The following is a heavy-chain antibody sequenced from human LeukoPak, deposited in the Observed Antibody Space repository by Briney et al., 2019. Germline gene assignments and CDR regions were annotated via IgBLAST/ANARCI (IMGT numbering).Heavy chain of an antibody. V-gene: IGHV4-39*07. J-gene: IGHJ1*01. CDR2: IFYSGST. CDR1: GGSISSSNYY. CDR3: ARDRFSFSVVGH. D-gene: IGHD2-15*01. Sequence: SETLSLTCSVSGGSISSSNYYWGWIRQPPGKGLEWIGYIFYSGSTYYNPSLKSRVTISVDTSKNQFSLKLSSVTAADTAVYYCARDRFSFSVVGHWGQGTLVTVSS.